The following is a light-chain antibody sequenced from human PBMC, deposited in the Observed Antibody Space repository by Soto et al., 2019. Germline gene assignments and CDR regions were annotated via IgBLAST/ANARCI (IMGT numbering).Light chain of an antibody. CDR3: YQGFP. J-gene: IGKJ3*01. V-gene: IGKV1-5*03. Sequence: DTQMTQSPATLSVSVGDRVTITCRASQSISSWLAWYQQKPGKAHKLLIYKASSLESGVPSRFSGSGSRTEFTLTISRLQTDDFATYYCYQGFPFGPGTKVDIK. CDR2: KAS. CDR1: QSISSW.